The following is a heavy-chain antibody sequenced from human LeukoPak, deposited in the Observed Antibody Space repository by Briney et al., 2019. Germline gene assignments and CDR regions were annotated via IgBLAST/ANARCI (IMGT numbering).Heavy chain of an antibody. J-gene: IGHJ4*02. CDR2: ISTYNGNT. V-gene: IGHV1-18*01. Sequence: ASVKVSCKASGYTLTTYDITWVRQAPGQGLEWMGSISTYNGNTNYAQNPQGRVTMTTDTSTSTAYMELRSLRSDDTAVYYCARGSSSGWCFDYWGQGTLVTVSS. D-gene: IGHD6-19*01. CDR1: GYTLTTYD. CDR3: ARGSSSGWCFDY.